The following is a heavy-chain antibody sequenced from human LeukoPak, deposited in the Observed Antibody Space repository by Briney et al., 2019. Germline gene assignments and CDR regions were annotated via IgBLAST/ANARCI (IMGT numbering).Heavy chain of an antibody. CDR1: GFTFSTYN. Sequence: PGGSLRLSCAVSGFTFSTYNMNWVRQAPGKGLEWVSSISSSSDSIYYVDSVKGRFTISRDNAKNSLYLQMNSLRAEDTAVYYCAKDRRYIAAAAHFDYWGQGTLVTVSS. CDR2: ISSSSDSI. J-gene: IGHJ4*02. V-gene: IGHV3-21*01. D-gene: IGHD6-13*01. CDR3: AKDRRYIAAAAHFDY.